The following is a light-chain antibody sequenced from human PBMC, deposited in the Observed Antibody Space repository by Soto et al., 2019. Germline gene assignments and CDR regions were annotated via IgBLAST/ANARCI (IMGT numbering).Light chain of an antibody. CDR2: DAS. CDR1: QSISSTY. J-gene: IGKJ5*01. V-gene: IGKV3-20*01. CDR3: QQYGSSPPIT. Sequence: EIVLTQSPATLSLSPGERATLSCRASQSISSTYLTWYHQRPGQAPRLLIYDASRRATGIPDRFSGSGSGTDFTLTISRLEPEDFAVYYCQQYGSSPPITFGQGTRLEIK.